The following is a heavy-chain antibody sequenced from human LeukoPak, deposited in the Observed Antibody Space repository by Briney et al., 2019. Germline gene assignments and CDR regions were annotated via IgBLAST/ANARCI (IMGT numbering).Heavy chain of an antibody. CDR3: AKEGDDFWSGYYPFDY. Sequence: GGSLRLSCAASGFTFSSYAMSWVRQAPGKGLEWVSAISGSGGSTYYADSVKGRFTISRDNSKNTLHLQMNSLRAEDTAVYYCAKEGDDFWSGYYPFDYWGQGTLVTVSS. D-gene: IGHD3-3*01. J-gene: IGHJ4*02. V-gene: IGHV3-23*01. CDR2: ISGSGGST. CDR1: GFTFSSYA.